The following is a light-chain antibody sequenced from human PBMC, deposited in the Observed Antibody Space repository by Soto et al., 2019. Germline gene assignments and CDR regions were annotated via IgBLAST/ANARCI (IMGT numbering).Light chain of an antibody. J-gene: IGLJ1*01. CDR3: SSYTSSRAYV. CDR1: SSDVGGYNY. Sequence: QSALTQPASVSGSPGQSITISCTGTSSDVGGYNYVSWYQQQSGKAPKLMIHEVSNRPSGVSSRFSGSKSGNTASLTISGLQAEDEVDYYCSSYTSSRAYVFGIGTKVTVL. V-gene: IGLV2-14*01. CDR2: EVS.